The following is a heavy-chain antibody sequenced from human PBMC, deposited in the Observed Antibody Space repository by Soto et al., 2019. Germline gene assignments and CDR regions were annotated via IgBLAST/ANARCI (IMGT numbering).Heavy chain of an antibody. D-gene: IGHD3-10*01. Sequence: GASVKVSCKASGGTFSSYAISWVRQAPGQGLEWMGGIIPIFGTANYAQKFQGRVTITADESTSTAYMELSSLRSDDTAVYYCARSQTFFYPSGYNWLDPWGQGTLVTVSS. CDR1: GGTFSSYA. CDR2: IIPIFGTA. CDR3: ARSQTFFYPSGYNWLDP. J-gene: IGHJ5*02. V-gene: IGHV1-69*13.